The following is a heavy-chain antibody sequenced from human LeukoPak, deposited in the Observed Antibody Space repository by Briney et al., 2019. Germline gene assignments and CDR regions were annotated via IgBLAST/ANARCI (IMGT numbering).Heavy chain of an antibody. CDR2: ISSNGRST. Sequence: GGSLRLSCSASGFTFSSYAMHWVRQAPGKGLEYVSAISSNGRSTYYADSVKGRFTISRDNSKNTLYLQMSSLRAEDTAVYYCAKDVTTGTLALDYWGQGTLVTVSS. D-gene: IGHD1-1*01. CDR3: AKDVTTGTLALDY. V-gene: IGHV3-64D*09. CDR1: GFTFSSYA. J-gene: IGHJ4*02.